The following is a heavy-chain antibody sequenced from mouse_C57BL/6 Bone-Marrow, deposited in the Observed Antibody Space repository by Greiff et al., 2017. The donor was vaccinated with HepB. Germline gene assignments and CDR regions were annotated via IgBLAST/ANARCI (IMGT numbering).Heavy chain of an antibody. CDR1: GYTFTSYW. J-gene: IGHJ4*01. D-gene: IGHD1-1*01. CDR2: IHHNSGST. V-gene: IGHV1-64*01. CDR3: ARPPFITTVVATLYYAMDY. Sequence: QVQLQQPGAELVKPGASVKLSCKASGYTFTSYWMHWVKQRPGQGLEWIGMIHHNSGSTNYNEKFKSKATLTVDKSSSTAYMQLSSLTSEDSAVYYCARPPFITTVVATLYYAMDYWGQGTSVTVSS.